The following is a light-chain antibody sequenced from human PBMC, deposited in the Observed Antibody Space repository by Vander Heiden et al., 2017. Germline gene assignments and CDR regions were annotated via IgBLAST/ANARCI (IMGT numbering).Light chain of an antibody. CDR3: SSYTSSSTLT. CDR1: SSDVGGYNY. J-gene: IGLJ3*02. V-gene: IGLV2-14*01. CDR2: EVS. Sequence: QSALTQPASVSGSPGQSITISCTGTSSDVGGYNYVSWYQQHPGKAPKLMIYEVSNRPSGVSNRVSGSKSGNTAPLTISGLQAEDEADYYCSSYTSSSTLTFGGGTKLTGL.